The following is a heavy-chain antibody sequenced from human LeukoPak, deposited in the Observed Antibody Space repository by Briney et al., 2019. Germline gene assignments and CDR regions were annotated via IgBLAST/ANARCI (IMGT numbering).Heavy chain of an antibody. CDR1: GFTFSNYW. V-gene: IGHV3-7*01. Sequence: QPGGSLRLSCAASGFTFSNYWMTWVRQAPGKGLEWVANIKEDGGEKYSVDSVKGRFTISRDNAKNSLFLQMNSLRAEDTAVYYCARVRGMTMVRGITSYYYGMDVWGQGTTVTVSS. CDR3: ARVRGMTMVRGITSYYYGMDV. D-gene: IGHD3-10*01. CDR2: IKEDGGEK. J-gene: IGHJ6*02.